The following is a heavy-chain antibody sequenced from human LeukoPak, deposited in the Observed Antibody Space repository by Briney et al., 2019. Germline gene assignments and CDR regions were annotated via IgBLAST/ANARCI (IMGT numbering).Heavy chain of an antibody. CDR2: IWYDGSNK. CDR1: GFTFSSYG. J-gene: IGHJ4*02. V-gene: IGHV3-33*01. CDR3: ARDRYYDSSGYYYDDSYFDY. D-gene: IGHD3-22*01. Sequence: GGSLRLSCAASGFTFSSYGMHWVRQAPGKGLEWVAVIWYDGSNKYYADSVKGRFTISRDNAKNSLYLQMNSLRDEDTAAYYCARDRYYDSSGYYYDDSYFDYWGQGTLVTVSS.